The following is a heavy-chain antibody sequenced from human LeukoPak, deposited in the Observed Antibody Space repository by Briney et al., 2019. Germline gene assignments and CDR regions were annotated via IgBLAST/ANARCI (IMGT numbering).Heavy chain of an antibody. J-gene: IGHJ4*02. CDR2: ISGSGGRT. V-gene: IGHV3-23*01. D-gene: IGHD2-15*01. CDR1: GFTFSSYA. CDR3: AKGTPSYCSGGSCYSDYFDY. Sequence: GGSLRHFCAAPGFTFSSYAMSWLGQAPAKELDWVSAISGSGGRTYYADCVNGRFTISRDNSKNTLYLQMNSLRAEDTAVYYCAKGTPSYCSGGSCYSDYFDYWGQGTLVTVSS.